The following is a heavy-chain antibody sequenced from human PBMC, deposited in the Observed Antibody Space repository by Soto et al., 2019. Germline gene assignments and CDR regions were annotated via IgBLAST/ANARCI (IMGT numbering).Heavy chain of an antibody. V-gene: IGHV4-30-2*01. CDR3: AREDHNGVYFDY. J-gene: IGHJ4*02. CDR2: IYHSGSA. Sequence: QLQLQESGSGLVKPSQTLSLTCAVSGGSISSGGYSWSWIRQPPGKGLEWIGYIYHSGSAYYNPSLKSRVTISVDLSKNQFSLRLSSVTAADTAVYYCAREDHNGVYFDYWGQGTLVTVSS. CDR1: GGSISSGGYS. D-gene: IGHD3-10*01.